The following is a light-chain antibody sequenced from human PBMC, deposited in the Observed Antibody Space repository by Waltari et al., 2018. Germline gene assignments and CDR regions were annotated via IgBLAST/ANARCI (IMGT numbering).Light chain of an antibody. J-gene: IGLJ2*01. V-gene: IGLV2-14*03. Sequence: QSALTQPASVSGSPGQSITVPCTGTSRAVGGDGSVSWYQDRPGQAPKVIIYDVSSRPSGVSDRFSGSKSGNTASLTISGLQAEDEANYYCCSQSSNNGVIFGGGTKVTVL. CDR2: DVS. CDR3: CSQSSNNGVI. CDR1: SRAVGGDGS.